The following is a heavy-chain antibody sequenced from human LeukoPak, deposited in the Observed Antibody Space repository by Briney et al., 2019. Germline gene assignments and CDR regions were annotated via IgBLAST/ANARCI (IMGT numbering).Heavy chain of an antibody. CDR1: GGSISNYY. J-gene: IGHJ4*02. V-gene: IGHV4-59*08. D-gene: IGHD2-8*01. CDR3: ARHFPNDNDGLLYY. Sequence: PSETLSLTCTVSGGSISNYYWSWIRQPPGKRLEWIGYTYYSGSTNYNPSLQSRVTISVDTSKNQFPLKLSSVTAAATAVYYCARHFPNDNDGLLYYWGQGTLVTVSS. CDR2: TYYSGST.